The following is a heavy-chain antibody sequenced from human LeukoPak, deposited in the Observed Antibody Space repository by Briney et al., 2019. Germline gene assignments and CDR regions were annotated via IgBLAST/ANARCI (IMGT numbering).Heavy chain of an antibody. CDR1: GFTFDDYA. V-gene: IGHV3-9*01. J-gene: IGHJ6*02. Sequence: GRSLRLSCAASGFTFDDYAMHWVRQAPGKGLEWVSGISWNSDTIGYADSVKGRFTISRDNAKNSLYLQMNSLRAEDTAVYSCARDHGQDAPMDVWGQGTTVTVSS. CDR2: ISWNSDTI. CDR3: ARDHGQDAPMDV.